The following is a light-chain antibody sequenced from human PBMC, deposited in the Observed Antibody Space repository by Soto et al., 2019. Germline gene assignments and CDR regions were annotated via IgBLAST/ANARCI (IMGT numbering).Light chain of an antibody. Sequence: IVLTQSPATLSLTPGERATLSCRASQSVSNNLVWYRQKPGQSPRLLIYDSFNRATGVPARFSGSGSGTDFTLTISSLEPEDFAVYYCQQRANWPLTFGGGTKVDIK. CDR3: QQRANWPLT. J-gene: IGKJ4*01. CDR1: QSVSNN. CDR2: DSF. V-gene: IGKV3-11*01.